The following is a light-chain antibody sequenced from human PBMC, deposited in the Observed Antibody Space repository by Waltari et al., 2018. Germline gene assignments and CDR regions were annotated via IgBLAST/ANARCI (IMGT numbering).Light chain of an antibody. V-gene: IGLV3-1*01. Sequence: AHWYQQKPGPSPVLVIQQNNKRPSGIPDRFSGSKSGKTATLTISGTQAMDEADYYCQAWDSGTVFGGGTKLTVL. J-gene: IGLJ3*02. CDR3: QAWDSGTV. CDR2: QNN.